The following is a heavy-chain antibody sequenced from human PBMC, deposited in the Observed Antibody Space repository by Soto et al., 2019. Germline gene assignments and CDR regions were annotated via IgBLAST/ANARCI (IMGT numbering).Heavy chain of an antibody. Sequence: GGSLRLSCTASGFTFGDYAMSWFRQAPGKGLEWVGFIRSKAYGGTTEYAASVKGRFTISRDDSKSIAYLQMNSLKTEDTAVYYCTRGGSGYDSLRWGYYYGMDVWGQGTTVTVSS. V-gene: IGHV3-49*03. D-gene: IGHD5-12*01. CDR3: TRGGSGYDSLRWGYYYGMDV. CDR1: GFTFGDYA. CDR2: IRSKAYGGTT. J-gene: IGHJ6*02.